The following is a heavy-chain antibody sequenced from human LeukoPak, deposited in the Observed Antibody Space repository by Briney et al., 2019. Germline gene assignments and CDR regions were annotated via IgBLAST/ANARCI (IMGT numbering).Heavy chain of an antibody. V-gene: IGHV3-23*01. CDR2: ISGSGGST. CDR3: ARAQQLAHYFDY. D-gene: IGHD6-13*01. Sequence: GGSLRLSCAASGFTFSSYAMNWVRQAPGKGLEWVSAISGSGGSTYYADSVKGRFTISRDNAKNSLYLQMNSLRAEDTAVYYCARAQQLAHYFDYWGQGTLVTVSS. J-gene: IGHJ4*02. CDR1: GFTFSSYA.